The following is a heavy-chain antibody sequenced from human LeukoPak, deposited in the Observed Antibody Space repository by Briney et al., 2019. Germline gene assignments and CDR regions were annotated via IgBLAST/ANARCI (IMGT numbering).Heavy chain of an antibody. J-gene: IGHJ4*02. Sequence: GGSLRLSCAASGTYWMHWVRQAPGKGLVWVSRINSDGSSTSYADSVKGRFTISRDNAKNTLYLQMNSLRAEDTAVYYCASLHPGMRGYWGQGTLVTVSS. CDR3: ASLHPGMRGY. D-gene: IGHD6-13*01. CDR2: INSDGSST. CDR1: GTYW. V-gene: IGHV3-74*01.